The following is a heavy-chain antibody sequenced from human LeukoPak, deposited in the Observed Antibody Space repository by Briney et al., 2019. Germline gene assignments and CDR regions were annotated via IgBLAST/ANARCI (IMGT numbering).Heavy chain of an antibody. Sequence: GRSLRLSRAASGFTFSSYGMHWVRQAPGKGLEWVAVIWYDGSNKYYADSVKGRFTISRDNSKNTLYLQMNSLRAEDTAVYYCARDYYDSSGYPNWFDPWGQGTLVTVSS. CDR3: ARDYYDSSGYPNWFDP. CDR2: IWYDGSNK. D-gene: IGHD3-22*01. V-gene: IGHV3-33*01. CDR1: GFTFSSYG. J-gene: IGHJ5*02.